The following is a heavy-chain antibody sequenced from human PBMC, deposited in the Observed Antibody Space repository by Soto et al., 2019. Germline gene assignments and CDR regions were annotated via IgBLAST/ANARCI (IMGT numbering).Heavy chain of an antibody. V-gene: IGHV3-30-3*01. J-gene: IGHJ6*02. CDR3: ARDPPATRHGMDV. Sequence: PGGSLRLSCAASGFSFSISPMHWVRQAPGKGPEWVALISYDGTNKFYADSVKGRFTISRDNSKSTLYLQVDSLRPEDAAVYYCARDPPATRHGMDVWGQGTTVTVSS. CDR2: ISYDGTNK. CDR1: GFSFSISP.